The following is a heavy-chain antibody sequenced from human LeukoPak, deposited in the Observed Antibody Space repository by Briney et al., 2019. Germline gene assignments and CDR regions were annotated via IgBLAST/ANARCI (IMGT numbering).Heavy chain of an antibody. V-gene: IGHV3-23*01. J-gene: IGHJ4*02. CDR3: AKGGFAAAGTSTTTHFDY. Sequence: PGGSLRLSCAASGFTFSSYAMTWVRQAPGKGLEWVSIISRSGGNTFYADSVKGRFTISRDNPKNTLYLQMNGLRAEDTAVYYCAKGGFAAAGTSTTTHFDYWGQGTLVTVSS. CDR1: GFTFSSYA. D-gene: IGHD6-13*01. CDR2: ISRSGGNT.